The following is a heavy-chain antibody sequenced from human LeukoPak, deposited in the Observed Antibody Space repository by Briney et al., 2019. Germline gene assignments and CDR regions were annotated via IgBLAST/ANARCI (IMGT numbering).Heavy chain of an antibody. CDR1: GGSFSGVY. J-gene: IGHJ5*02. CDR2: INHSGST. CDR3: ARGPGSGSYFAWFDH. V-gene: IGHV4-34*01. Sequence: KSSETLSLTCTVYGGSFSGVYWSWIRQPPGKGLEWIGEINHSGSTNYNPPLKSRVTVSVDTSKNQFSLKLSSVTAADTAVYYCARGPGSGSYFAWFDHWGQGTPVTVSS. D-gene: IGHD3-10*01.